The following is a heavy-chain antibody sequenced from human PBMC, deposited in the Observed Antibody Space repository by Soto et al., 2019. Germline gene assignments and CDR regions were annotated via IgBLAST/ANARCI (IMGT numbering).Heavy chain of an antibody. CDR1: GFTLSSYA. D-gene: IGHD6-13*01. CDR3: AVATIAAAVYYYGMDV. V-gene: IGHV3-23*01. J-gene: IGHJ6*02. Sequence: GSLRLSCAASGFTLSSYAMSWVRQAPGKGLEWVSAISGSGGSTYYADSVKGRFTISRDNSKNTLYLQMNSLRAEDTAVYYCAVATIAAAVYYYGMDVWGQGTTVPVS. CDR2: ISGSGGST.